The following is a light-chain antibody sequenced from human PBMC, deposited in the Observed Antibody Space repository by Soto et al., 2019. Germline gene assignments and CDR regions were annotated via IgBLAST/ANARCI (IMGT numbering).Light chain of an antibody. J-gene: IGKJ1*01. V-gene: IGKV3-20*01. CDR2: GAS. Sequence: EIVLTQSPGTLSLSPGERATLSCRASQSVSSSYLAWYQQKPGQAPRLLIYGASSRATGSPDRFSGSGSGTDFTLTISRLEPDDFAVYYCQQSGTFGQGTKVEIK. CDR3: QQSGT. CDR1: QSVSSSY.